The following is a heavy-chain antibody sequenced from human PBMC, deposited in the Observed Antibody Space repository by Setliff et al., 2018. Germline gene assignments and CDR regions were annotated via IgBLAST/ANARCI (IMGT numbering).Heavy chain of an antibody. CDR1: GFTFSNAW. D-gene: IGHD3-16*02. V-gene: IGHV3-15*01. J-gene: IGHJ4*02. CDR3: TTILMITFGGVIVNRFDY. Sequence: GESLKISCAASGFTFSNAWMSWVRQAPGKGLEWVGRIKSKTDGGTTDYAAPVKGRFTISRDDSKNTLYLQMNSLKTEDTAVYYCTTILMITFGGVIVNRFDYWGQGTLVTVSS. CDR2: IKSKTDGGTT.